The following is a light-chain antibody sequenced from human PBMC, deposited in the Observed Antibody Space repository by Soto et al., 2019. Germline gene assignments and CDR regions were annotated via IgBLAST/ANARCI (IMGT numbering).Light chain of an antibody. Sequence: STEERATLPCRASQSISRSDLAWYQHRPGQSPRLLIYATSSRATGIPDRFTGGGAGTGFTLTISRLEPEDSAVYYCPRYGSSPTFGRATKV. CDR3: PRYGSSPT. J-gene: IGKJ4*01. CDR2: ATS. CDR1: QSISRSD. V-gene: IGKV3-20*01.